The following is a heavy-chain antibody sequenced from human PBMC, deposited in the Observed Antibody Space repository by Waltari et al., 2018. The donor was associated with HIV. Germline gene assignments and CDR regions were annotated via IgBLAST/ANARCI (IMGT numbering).Heavy chain of an antibody. J-gene: IGHJ4*02. V-gene: IGHV3-33*01. Sequence: QVQLVESGGGVVQPGMSLRLSCAASGFILTCYGMHWVRQAPGKGLEWVAVIWYDGSKKYYADSVKGRFTISRDNSKNTLHLQMNSLRVEDTAVYYCARGLYSSSWYGCDYWGQGTLVSVSS. CDR1: GFILTCYG. CDR2: IWYDGSKK. D-gene: IGHD6-13*01. CDR3: ARGLYSSSWYGCDY.